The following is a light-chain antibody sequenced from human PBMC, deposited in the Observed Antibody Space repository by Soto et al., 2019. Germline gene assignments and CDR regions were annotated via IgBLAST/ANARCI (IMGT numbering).Light chain of an antibody. CDR2: KAS. J-gene: IGKJ1*01. CDR1: QSISSW. V-gene: IGKV1-5*03. CDR3: LQYSTYWT. Sequence: DIQVTQSPSTLSASVGDRVTITCRASQSISSWLAWYQQKPGKAPKLLIYKASSLESGVPSRFSGSGSGTDFTLTINSLQPDDFATYYCLQYSTYWTFGQGTKVEI.